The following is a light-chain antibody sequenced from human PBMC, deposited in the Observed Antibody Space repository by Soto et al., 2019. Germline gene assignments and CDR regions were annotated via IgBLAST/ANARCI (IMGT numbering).Light chain of an antibody. CDR1: SSTIGSKT. V-gene: IGLV1-44*01. J-gene: IGLJ1*01. CDR2: TTN. Sequence: VLTQPPSASGTPGQRVTISCSGSSSTIGSKTLNWYQHLPGSAPKLLIYTTNQRPSGVPDRFSGSKSGTSASLAITGLQAEDEADYYCQSYDSSLSGSNVFGTGTKVTVL. CDR3: QSYDSSLSGSNV.